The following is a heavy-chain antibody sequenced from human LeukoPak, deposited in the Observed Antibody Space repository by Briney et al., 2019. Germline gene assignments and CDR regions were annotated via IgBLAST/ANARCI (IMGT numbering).Heavy chain of an antibody. CDR3: AKDLTPLTLSMFDY. CDR2: ISGSGGSR. V-gene: IGHV3-23*01. CDR1: GFTFSSYA. Sequence: GGSLRLSCAASGFTFSSYAMSWVRQAPGKGLEWVSAISGSGGSRYYADSVKGRFTISRDNSKNTLYLQMNSLRAEDTAVYYCAKDLTPLTLSMFDYWGQGTLVTVSS. J-gene: IGHJ4*02. D-gene: IGHD3-16*01.